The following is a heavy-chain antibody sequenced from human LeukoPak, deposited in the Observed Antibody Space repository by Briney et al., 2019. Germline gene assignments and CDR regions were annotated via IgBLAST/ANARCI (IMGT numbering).Heavy chain of an antibody. CDR2: ISGSGSDT. CDR3: ARDLLLADNGGSSAHDF. V-gene: IGHV3-23*01. CDR1: GFTFSHSA. J-gene: IGHJ4*02. Sequence: PGGSLRLSCAASGFTFSHSAMSWVRQAPGKGLEWISTISGSGSDTNYADSVRGRLIISRDNSKNTLFLQMNSLRAEDTAVYYCARDLLLADNGGSSAHDFWGQGTLVTVSS. D-gene: IGHD2-15*01.